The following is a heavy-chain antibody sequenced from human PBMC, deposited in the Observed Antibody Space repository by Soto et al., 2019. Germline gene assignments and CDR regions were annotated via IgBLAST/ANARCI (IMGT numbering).Heavy chain of an antibody. Sequence: GGSLRLSCAASGFTFSRYAMHWVRQAPGKGLEWVAVISYDGIKKYYADSVKGRFTISRDDSGNTLFLQMSRLRAEDTAVYYCARDRHFDSYYFVSWGQGTLVTVSS. D-gene: IGHD3-9*01. V-gene: IGHV3-30-3*01. CDR1: GFTFSRYA. J-gene: IGHJ4*02. CDR3: ARDRHFDSYYFVS. CDR2: ISYDGIKK.